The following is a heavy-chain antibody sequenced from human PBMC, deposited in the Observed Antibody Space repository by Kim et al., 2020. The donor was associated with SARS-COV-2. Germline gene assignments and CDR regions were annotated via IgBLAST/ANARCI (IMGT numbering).Heavy chain of an antibody. CDR2: IHYPGST. V-gene: IGHV4-61*01. J-gene: IGHJ6*02. CDR1: GGSVSSVSYY. D-gene: IGHD3-22*01. CDR3: ARDYYHSSLSMDV. Sequence: SETLSLTCTVSGGSVSSVSYYWSWVRQPPGKGLEWIGHIHYPGSTYYNPSLKGRVTISVDTSKNQFSLEMSSVTAADTALYYCARDYYHSSLSMDVWGQG.